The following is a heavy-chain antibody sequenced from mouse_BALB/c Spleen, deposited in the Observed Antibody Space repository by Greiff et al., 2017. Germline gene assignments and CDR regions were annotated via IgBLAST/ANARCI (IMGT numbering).Heavy chain of an antibody. D-gene: IGHD2-3*01. CDR1: GFSLTSYG. J-gene: IGHJ3*01. V-gene: IGHV2-9*02. CDR3: ARDRYDGYFRFAY. CDR2: IWAGGST. Sequence: QVQLKESGPGLVAPSQSLSITCTVSGFSLTSYGVHWVRQPPGKGLEWLGVIWAGGSTNYNSALMSRLSISKDNSKSQVFLKMNSLQTDDTAMYYCARDRYDGYFRFAYWGQGTLVTVSA.